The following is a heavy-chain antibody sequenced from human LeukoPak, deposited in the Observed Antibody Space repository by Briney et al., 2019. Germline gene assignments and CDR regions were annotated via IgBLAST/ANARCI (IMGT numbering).Heavy chain of an antibody. CDR2: ISYDGSNK. D-gene: IGHD6-19*01. CDR1: GFTFSSYA. CDR3: AKGAHSSGIYDAFDI. V-gene: IGHV3-30*18. J-gene: IGHJ3*02. Sequence: PGASLRLSCATSGFTFSSYAMSWVRQAPGKGLEWVAVISYDGSNKYYADSVKGRFTISRDSSKNTLYLQMNSLRAEDTAVYYCAKGAHSSGIYDAFDIWGQGTMVTVSS.